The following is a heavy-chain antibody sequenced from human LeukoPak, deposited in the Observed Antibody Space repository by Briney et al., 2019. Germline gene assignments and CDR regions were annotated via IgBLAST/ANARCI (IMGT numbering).Heavy chain of an antibody. D-gene: IGHD2-2*02. CDR2: ISGSGDST. CDR1: GFTFITYT. CDR3: AKPDCPSTSCYTLDY. V-gene: IGHV3-23*01. J-gene: IGHJ4*02. Sequence: GGSLRLSCAASGFTFITYTMRWVRQVPGKGPEWVAGISGSGDSTYYADSVKGRFTISRDNSKNTLYLQMSSLRAEDSALYYCAKPDCPSTSCYTLDYWGQGTLVTVSS.